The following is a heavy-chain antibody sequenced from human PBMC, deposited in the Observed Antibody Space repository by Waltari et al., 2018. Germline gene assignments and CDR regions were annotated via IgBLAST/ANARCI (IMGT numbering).Heavy chain of an antibody. CDR1: GYSISSGYY. Sequence: QVQLQESGPGLVKPSETLSLTCAVSGYSISSGYYWGWIRQPPGKGLEWIGSIYNSGSTYYNPSLKSRVTISVDTSKNQFSLKLSSVTAADTAVYYCARGVGARTHFDYWGQGTLVTVSS. CDR2: IYNSGST. CDR3: ARGVGARTHFDY. V-gene: IGHV4-38-2*01. D-gene: IGHD3-16*01. J-gene: IGHJ4*02.